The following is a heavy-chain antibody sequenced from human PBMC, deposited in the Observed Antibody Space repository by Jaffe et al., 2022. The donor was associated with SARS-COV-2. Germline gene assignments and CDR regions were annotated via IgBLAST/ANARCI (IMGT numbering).Heavy chain of an antibody. V-gene: IGHV4-39*01. CDR1: GGSISSSSYY. CDR2: IYYSGST. Sequence: QLQLQESGPGLVKPSETLSLTCTVSGGSISSSSYYWGWIRQPPGKGLEWIGSIYYSGSTYYNPSLKSRVTISVDTSKNQFSLKLSSVTAADTAVYYCARGVRIGIAAAGTFLGEGPLNNWFDPWGQGTLVTVSS. D-gene: IGHD6-13*01. CDR3: ARGVRIGIAAAGTFLGEGPLNNWFDP. J-gene: IGHJ5*02.